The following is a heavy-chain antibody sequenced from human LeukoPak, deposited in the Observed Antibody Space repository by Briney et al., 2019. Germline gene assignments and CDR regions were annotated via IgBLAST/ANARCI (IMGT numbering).Heavy chain of an antibody. D-gene: IGHD4-23*01. CDR2: IYYTGST. CDR3: ARDPRGGWFDP. J-gene: IGHJ5*02. V-gene: IGHV4-39*02. CDR1: GGSISSNTYY. Sequence: PSETLSLTCTVSGGSISSNTYYWGWIRQPPGKGLEWIGSIYYTGSTYYNPSLKSRVTISIDTSKNQFSLKLSSVTAADTAVYYCARDPRGGWFDPWGQGTLVTVSS.